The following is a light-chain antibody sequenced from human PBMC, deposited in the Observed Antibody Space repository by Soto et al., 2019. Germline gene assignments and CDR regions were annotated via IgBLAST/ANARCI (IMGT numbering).Light chain of an antibody. J-gene: IGKJ5*01. V-gene: IGKV3-15*01. CDR1: QSVSSN. CDR2: GAS. Sequence: EIVMTQSPATLSVSPGERATLSCRASQSVSSNLAWYQQKPGQAPRLLIYGASTRATGIPTRFSGSGSGTDFTLTISSLQSEDFAVYYCRQNDNWPPITFGQGTRLEIK. CDR3: RQNDNWPPIT.